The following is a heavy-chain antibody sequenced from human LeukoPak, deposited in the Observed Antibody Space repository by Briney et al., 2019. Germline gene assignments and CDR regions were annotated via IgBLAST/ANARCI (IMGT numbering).Heavy chain of an antibody. Sequence: GGSLRLSCAASRFTFSSYWMTWLRQAPAKGLEWVANIKQDGSEKYYVGSVKGRFTISRDNTKNLLYLQMNSLRAEDTAVYYCAREGGYGGVFDYWGQGTLVTVSS. CDR1: RFTFSSYW. J-gene: IGHJ4*02. CDR3: AREGGYGGVFDY. CDR2: IKQDGSEK. V-gene: IGHV3-7*05. D-gene: IGHD5-12*01.